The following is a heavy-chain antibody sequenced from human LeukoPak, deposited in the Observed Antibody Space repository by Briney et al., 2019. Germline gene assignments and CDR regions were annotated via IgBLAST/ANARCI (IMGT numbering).Heavy chain of an antibody. Sequence: ASVKVSCKASGYTFTGYYMHWVRQATGQGLEWMGWINPNSGGTNYAQKFQGRVTMTRDTSISTAYMELSRLRSDATAVYYCARLMPHHWNYGAFDIWGQGTMVTVSS. CDR3: ARLMPHHWNYGAFDI. D-gene: IGHD1-7*01. CDR1: GYTFTGYY. V-gene: IGHV1-2*02. J-gene: IGHJ3*02. CDR2: INPNSGGT.